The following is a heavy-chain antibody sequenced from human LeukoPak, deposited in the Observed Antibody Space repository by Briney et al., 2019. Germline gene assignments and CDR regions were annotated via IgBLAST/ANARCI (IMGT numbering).Heavy chain of an antibody. J-gene: IGHJ3*02. CDR1: RFPFSDHW. CDR3: ARGLFSSFDI. CDR2: IREDGGDK. Sequence: GGSLRLSCAASRFPFSDHWMNWLRQAPGKGLEWVANIREDGGDKHYVDSMKGRLTIYRDNAKDSLYLQMDSLRADDTAVYYCARGLFSSFDIWGQGTMVTVSS. V-gene: IGHV3-7*04.